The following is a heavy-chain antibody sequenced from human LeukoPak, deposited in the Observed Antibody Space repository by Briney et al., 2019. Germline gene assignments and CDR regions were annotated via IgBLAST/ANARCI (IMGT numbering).Heavy chain of an antibody. D-gene: IGHD6-13*01. Sequence: PSETLSLTCAVYGGSFGGYYWSWIHQPPGKGLEWIGETNDSGSTNYNPSLKSRVTISVDTSKNQFSLKLSSVTAADTAVYYCASESSPSYSSSWYPRSRYFQHWGQGTLVTVSS. V-gene: IGHV4-34*01. J-gene: IGHJ1*01. CDR1: GGSFGGYY. CDR2: TNDSGST. CDR3: ASESSPSYSSSWYPRSRYFQH.